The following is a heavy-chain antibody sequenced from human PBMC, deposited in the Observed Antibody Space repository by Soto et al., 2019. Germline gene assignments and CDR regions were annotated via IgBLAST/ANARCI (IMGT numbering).Heavy chain of an antibody. D-gene: IGHD4-17*01. CDR1: GFIFSTYG. CDR2: IGTAGDT. Sequence: GGSLRLSCAASGFIFSTYGMHWVRQAPGKGLEWVSAIGTAGDTYYPGSVKGRFTISRENAKNSLYLQMNSLRAGDTAVYYCARGTTPDYWGQGTLVTVSS. CDR3: ARGTTPDY. V-gene: IGHV3-13*01. J-gene: IGHJ4*02.